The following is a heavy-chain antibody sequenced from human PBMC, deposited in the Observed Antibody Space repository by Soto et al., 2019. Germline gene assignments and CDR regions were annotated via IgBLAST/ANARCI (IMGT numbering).Heavy chain of an antibody. Sequence: SETLSLTCAVYGGYFSGYYWSWIRQPPGKGLEWIGEINHSGSTNYNPSLKSRVTISVDTSKNQFSLKLSSVTAADTAVYYCARVRYSSHYYYYYGMDVWGQGTTVTVSS. CDR1: GGYFSGYY. J-gene: IGHJ6*02. CDR3: ARVRYSSHYYYYYGMDV. CDR2: INHSGST. V-gene: IGHV4-34*01. D-gene: IGHD6-19*01.